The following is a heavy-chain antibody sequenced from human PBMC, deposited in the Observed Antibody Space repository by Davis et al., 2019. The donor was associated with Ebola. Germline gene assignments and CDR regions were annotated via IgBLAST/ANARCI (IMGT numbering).Heavy chain of an antibody. D-gene: IGHD6-13*01. CDR2: INAGNGNT. CDR3: ARLSSTWSSLYGMDV. Sequence: ASVKVSCKASGYTFTYYAISWVRQAPGQRLEWMGWINAGNGNTKYSQKFQGRVTITRDTSATTAYMDLSSLRSEDTAVYFCARLSSTWSSLYGMDVWGQGTTVTVSS. CDR1: GYTFTYYA. J-gene: IGHJ6*02. V-gene: IGHV1-3*01.